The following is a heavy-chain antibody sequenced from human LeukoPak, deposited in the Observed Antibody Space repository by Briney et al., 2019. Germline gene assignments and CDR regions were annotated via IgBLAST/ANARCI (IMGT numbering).Heavy chain of an antibody. CDR1: GFTFSSYS. CDR3: ARDYSSSWDTFVF. Sequence: GGSLRLSCAASGFTFSSYSMNWVRQAPGKGLEWVSSIISSNYIYYADSVKGRFTISRDNAKNSLYLQMNSLRAEDTAVYYCARDYSSSWDTFVFWGQGTLVTVSS. D-gene: IGHD6-13*01. CDR2: IISSNYI. J-gene: IGHJ4*02. V-gene: IGHV3-21*01.